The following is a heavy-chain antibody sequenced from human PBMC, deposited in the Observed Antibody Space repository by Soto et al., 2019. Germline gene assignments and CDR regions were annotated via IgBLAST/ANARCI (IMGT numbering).Heavy chain of an antibody. CDR1: GYTFTSYA. V-gene: IGHV1-3*01. CDR3: ATPLGYSSGWYWGRYCGGDCYSDNWFDP. D-gene: IGHD2-21*02. CDR2: INAGNGNT. Sequence: QVQLVQSGAEVKKPGASVKVSCKASGYTFTSYAMHWVRQAPGQRLEWMGWINAGNGNTKYSQKFQGRVTITRDTSASTAYMELSSLRSEDTAVYYCATPLGYSSGWYWGRYCGGDCYSDNWFDPWGQGTLVTVSS. J-gene: IGHJ5*02.